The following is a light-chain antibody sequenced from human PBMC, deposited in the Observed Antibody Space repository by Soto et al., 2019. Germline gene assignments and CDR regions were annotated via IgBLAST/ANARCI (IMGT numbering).Light chain of an antibody. Sequence: DSKLTQSPSTLSASVGDRVTITCRAIQSISTWLAWYQQKPGKAPNLLTYQASRLESGVPSRFSGSGSGTDFTLTIRSLQPEDVAPYYCQQHISFPITFGQGTRLEIK. CDR1: QSISTW. CDR2: QAS. V-gene: IGKV1-5*03. CDR3: QQHISFPIT. J-gene: IGKJ5*01.